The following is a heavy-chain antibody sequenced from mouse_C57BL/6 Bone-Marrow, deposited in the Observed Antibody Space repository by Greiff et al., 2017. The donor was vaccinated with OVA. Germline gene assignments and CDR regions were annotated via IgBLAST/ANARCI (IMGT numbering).Heavy chain of an antibody. J-gene: IGHJ1*03. CDR3: ASFYGSSPNWYFDV. Sequence: QVQLQQPGAELVKPGASVKLSCKASGYTFTSSWMHWVKQRPGQGLEWIGMIHPNSGSTNYNEKFKSKATLTVDKSSSTAYMQLSSLTSEDSAVYYCASFYGSSPNWYFDVWGTGTTVTVSS. D-gene: IGHD1-1*01. CDR2: IHPNSGST. V-gene: IGHV1-64*01. CDR1: GYTFTSSW.